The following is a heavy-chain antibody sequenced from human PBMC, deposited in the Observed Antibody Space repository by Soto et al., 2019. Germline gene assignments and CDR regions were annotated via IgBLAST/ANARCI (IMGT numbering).Heavy chain of an antibody. CDR3: VCNGYYSLEY. V-gene: IGHV4-4*02. CDR2: IHYSGDI. J-gene: IGHJ4*02. D-gene: IGHD3-22*01. CDR1: GDSMTSSDW. Sequence: QVQLQESGTGLVKPSGTLSLTCAVSGDSMTSSDWWSWVRQAPGKWLEWIGEIHYSGDINYDPSLRSRVTISVDRSKNQFSLNLSSVTAADTAVYFCVCNGYYSLEYWGQGTLVIVSP.